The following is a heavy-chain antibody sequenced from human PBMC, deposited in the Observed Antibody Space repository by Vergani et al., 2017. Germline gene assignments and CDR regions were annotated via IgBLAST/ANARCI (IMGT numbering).Heavy chain of an antibody. V-gene: IGHV1-18*04. CDR2: ISAYNGNT. CDR3: ARLNYDILTGYISDNWFDP. CDR1: GYTFTSYG. Sequence: QVQLVQSGAEVKTPGASVKVSCKASGYTFTSYGISWVRQAPGQGLEWMGWISAYNGNTNYAQKLQGRVTMTTDTSTSTAYMELRSLRSDDTAVYYCARLNYDILTGYISDNWFDPWGQGTLVTVSS. D-gene: IGHD3-9*01. J-gene: IGHJ5*02.